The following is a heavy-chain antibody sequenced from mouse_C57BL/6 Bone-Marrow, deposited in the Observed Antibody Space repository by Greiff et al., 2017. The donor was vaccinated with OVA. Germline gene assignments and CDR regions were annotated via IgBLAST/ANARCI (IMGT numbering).Heavy chain of an antibody. CDR3: ARGEEGFDY. CDR2: ISYDGSN. J-gene: IGHJ2*01. Sequence: EVKLEESGPGLVKPSQSLSLTCSVTGYSITSGYYWNWIRQFPGNKLEWMGYISYDGSNNYNPSLKNRISITRDTSKNQFFLKLNSVTTEDTATYYCARGEEGFDYWGQGTTLTVSS. V-gene: IGHV3-6*01. CDR1: GYSITSGYY.